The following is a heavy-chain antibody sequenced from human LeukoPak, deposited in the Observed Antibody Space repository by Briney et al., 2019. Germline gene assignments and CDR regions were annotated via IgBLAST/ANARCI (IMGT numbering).Heavy chain of an antibody. CDR3: APGSYCSSTSCSYDAFDI. Sequence: PGGSLRLSCVASGFTFSSYWMTWVRQAPGKGLEWVANIKQDGSEKYYVDSVKGRFTISRDNAKNSLYLQMNSLRAEDTAVYYCAPGSYCSSTSCSYDAFDIWGQGTMVTVSS. CDR1: GFTFSSYW. V-gene: IGHV3-7*01. D-gene: IGHD2-2*01. CDR2: IKQDGSEK. J-gene: IGHJ3*02.